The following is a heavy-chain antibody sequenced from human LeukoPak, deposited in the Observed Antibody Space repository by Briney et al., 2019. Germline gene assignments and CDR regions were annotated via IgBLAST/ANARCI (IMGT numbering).Heavy chain of an antibody. CDR3: ASDIVVVPAAAGYFQH. D-gene: IGHD2-2*01. CDR2: ISYDGSNK. CDR1: GFTFSSYA. V-gene: IGHV3-30-3*01. Sequence: GGSLRLSCAASGFTFSSYAMHWVRQAPGKGLERVAVISYDGSNKYYADSVKGRFTISRDNSKNTLYLQMNSLRAEDTAVYYCASDIVVVPAAAGYFQHWGQGTLVTVSS. J-gene: IGHJ1*01.